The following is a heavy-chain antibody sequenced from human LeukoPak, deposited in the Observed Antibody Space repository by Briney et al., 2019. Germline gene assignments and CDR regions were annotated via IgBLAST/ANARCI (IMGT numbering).Heavy chain of an antibody. J-gene: IGHJ4*02. D-gene: IGHD2-2*01. CDR1: GGTFSSYA. V-gene: IGHV1-8*02. CDR2: MNPNSGNT. CDR3: ARVCSSTSCLVDY. Sequence: ASVKVSCKASGGTFSSYAISWVRQATGQGLEWLGWMNPNSGNTGYAQKFQGRVTMTRNTSISTAYMELSSLRSEDTAVYYCARVCSSTSCLVDYWGQGTLVTVSS.